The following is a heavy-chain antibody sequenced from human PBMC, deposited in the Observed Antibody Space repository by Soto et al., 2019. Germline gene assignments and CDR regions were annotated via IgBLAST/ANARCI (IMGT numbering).Heavy chain of an antibody. D-gene: IGHD6-13*01. CDR1: GFTFSSYA. CDR2: VSGSGGST. CDR3: ARRGPGTYFDY. J-gene: IGHJ4*02. Sequence: EVQLLESGGGLVQPGGSLRLSCAASGFTFSSYAMNWVRQAPGKGLEWVSVVSGSGGSTYYADSVQGRFTISRDNSKNTLDRQTNSLRAEDTAIYYGARRGPGTYFDYRGQGTLVTVSS. V-gene: IGHV3-23*01.